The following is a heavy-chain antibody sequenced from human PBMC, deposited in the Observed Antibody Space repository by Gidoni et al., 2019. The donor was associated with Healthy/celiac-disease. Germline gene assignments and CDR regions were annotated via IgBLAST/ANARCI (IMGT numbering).Heavy chain of an antibody. V-gene: IGHV4-34*01. CDR3: TRSDDPNAFDI. Sequence: QAQLQQWGAGMLKPSETLSLTCADYSWSFSGYSWGWIRHPPWKGLEWIGEINQSGSTNVNPSPKSRVTISVDTSRNQVSLKLSSVTAAETAVCCCTRSDDPNAFDIWGQGTMVTVSS. J-gene: IGHJ3*02. CDR1: SWSFSGYS. CDR2: INQSGST.